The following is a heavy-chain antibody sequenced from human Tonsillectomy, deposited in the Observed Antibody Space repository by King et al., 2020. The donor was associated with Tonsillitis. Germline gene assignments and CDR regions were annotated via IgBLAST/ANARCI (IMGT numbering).Heavy chain of an antibody. CDR2: IDTRGST. CDR1: GFTIRFNY. D-gene: IGHD6-13*01. J-gene: IGHJ4*02. V-gene: IGHV3-53*01. CDR3: ARDVAAAGFLWD. Sequence: VQLVESGGGLIQPGGSLRLSCPASGFTIRFNYMSWVRQAPGKVLEWGAVIDTRGSTYYADSGKGRFTISRDNSKNTLSLQMKSLRAEDTAVYYCARDVAAAGFLWDWGQGALVTVSS.